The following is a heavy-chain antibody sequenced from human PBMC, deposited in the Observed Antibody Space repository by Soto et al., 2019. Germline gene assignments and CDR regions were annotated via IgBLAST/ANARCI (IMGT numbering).Heavy chain of an antibody. CDR3: ARAVTSFDL. Sequence: SETLSLTCTVAGGSIDSYYWNWIRQPPGKGLEWIGNIYYSGPTNYNPSLKSRVTISLDMSKRQFSPNLTSVTAADTAVYYCARAVTSFDLWGQGTPVTVSS. V-gene: IGHV4-59*01. D-gene: IGHD4-17*01. CDR1: GGSIDSYY. J-gene: IGHJ4*02. CDR2: IYYSGPT.